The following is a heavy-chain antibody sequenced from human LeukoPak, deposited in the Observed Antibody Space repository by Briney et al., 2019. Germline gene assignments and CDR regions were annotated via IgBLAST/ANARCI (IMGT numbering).Heavy chain of an antibody. CDR2: INPNSGGT. D-gene: IGHD3-3*01. V-gene: IGHV1-2*02. Sequence: ASVKVSFKASGYTFTGYYMHLVRQAPGQGLEWMGWINPNSGGTNYAQKFQGRVTMTRDTSISTAYMELSRLRSDDTAVYYCARDPADYDLRFYYYYYMDVWGRWTTVTVSS. CDR1: GYTFTGYY. J-gene: IGHJ6*03. CDR3: ARDPADYDLRFYYYYYMDV.